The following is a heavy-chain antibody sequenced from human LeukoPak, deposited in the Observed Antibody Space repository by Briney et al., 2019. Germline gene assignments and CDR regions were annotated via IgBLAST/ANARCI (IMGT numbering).Heavy chain of an antibody. CDR2: ISGSGGST. CDR1: GFTFSSYG. Sequence: GGSLRLSCAASGFTFSSYGMHWVRQAPGKGLEWVSAISGSGGSTYYADSVKGRFTISRDNSKNTLYLQMNSLRAEDTAVYYCAKGAIVVVPAALRYFDLWGRGTLVTVSS. V-gene: IGHV3-23*01. CDR3: AKGAIVVVPAALRYFDL. J-gene: IGHJ2*01. D-gene: IGHD2-2*01.